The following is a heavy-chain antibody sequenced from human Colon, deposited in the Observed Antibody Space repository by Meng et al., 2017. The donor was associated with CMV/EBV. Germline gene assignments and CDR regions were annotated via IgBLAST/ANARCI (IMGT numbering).Heavy chain of an antibody. CDR1: GFTISDFY. V-gene: IGHV3-11*06. D-gene: IGHD2-15*01. Sequence: VPLVSSGELVLKSGKSLRVSCAAAGFTISDFYMSWVRQAPGKGPEWIAYIGPSSTNTFNGDSMKGLFISAKEYSKNSLYMQMCILGVENTAVYYCARGWGGGYSELDYWGQGTLVTVSS. CDR2: IGPSSTNT. J-gene: IGHJ4*02. CDR3: ARGWGGGYSELDY.